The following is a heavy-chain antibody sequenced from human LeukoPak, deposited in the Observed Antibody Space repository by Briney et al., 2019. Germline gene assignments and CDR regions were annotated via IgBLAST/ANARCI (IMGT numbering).Heavy chain of an antibody. D-gene: IGHD6-6*01. CDR1: GGSISSGGYY. CDR2: IYHSGST. V-gene: IGHV4-61*08. Sequence: SETLSLTCTVSGGSISSGGYYWSWIRQPPGKGLEWIGYIYHSGSTNYNPSLQSRVTISVDTSKNQFSLNLNSVTAADTAVYYCARGGAARLHFQNWGQGTLVTVSS. J-gene: IGHJ1*01. CDR3: ARGGAARLHFQN.